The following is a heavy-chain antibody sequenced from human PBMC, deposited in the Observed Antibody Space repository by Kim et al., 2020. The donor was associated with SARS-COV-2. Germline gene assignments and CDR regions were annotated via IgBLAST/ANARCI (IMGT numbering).Heavy chain of an antibody. D-gene: IGHD4-4*01. J-gene: IGHJ4*02. Sequence: SETLSLTCSLYGGSFNNGYWSWVRHPPGKGLEWIGEVNHIGSANYHPSLESRLTISVDTSKTHFSLNLHSVTAADTAVFYCATILRRGYSKTVRDYFDSWGQGTPVTVSS. CDR2: VNHIGSA. CDR3: ATILRRGYSKTVRDYFDS. V-gene: IGHV4-34*01. CDR1: GGSFNNGY.